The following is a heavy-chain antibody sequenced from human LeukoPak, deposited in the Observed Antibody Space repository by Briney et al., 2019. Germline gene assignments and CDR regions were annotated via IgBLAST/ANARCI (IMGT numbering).Heavy chain of an antibody. Sequence: ASVKVSCKASGYTFSSFGISWVRQAPGQGLEWMGWIAVYNGNTNYAQKFQGRLTMTTDTSTSTACMELRSLRSDDTALYYCARDQLVLPRGISGYWGQGTLVTVSS. CDR2: IAVYNGNT. CDR1: GYTFSSFG. V-gene: IGHV1-18*01. CDR3: ARDQLVLPRGISGY. D-gene: IGHD1-14*01. J-gene: IGHJ4*02.